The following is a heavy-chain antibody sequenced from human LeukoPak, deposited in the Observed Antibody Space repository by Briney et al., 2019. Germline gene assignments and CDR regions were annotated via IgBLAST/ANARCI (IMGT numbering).Heavy chain of an antibody. Sequence: GGSLRLSCAVSGFIFSRHWMHWVRQAPGEGLVCVARVKKDDTYRDYGDSVKGRFTISRDNAKNMLYLQMNSLRVEDTARYYCVRDDDIYGFDYWGQGTVVTVSS. J-gene: IGHJ4*02. CDR1: GFIFSRHW. V-gene: IGHV3-74*01. CDR3: VRDDDIYGFDY. D-gene: IGHD3-3*02. CDR2: VKKDDTYR.